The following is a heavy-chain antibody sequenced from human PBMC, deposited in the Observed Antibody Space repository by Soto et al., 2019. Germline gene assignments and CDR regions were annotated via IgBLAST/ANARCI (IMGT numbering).Heavy chain of an antibody. CDR1: GGSISSYY. V-gene: IGHV4-59*01. CDR3: ARAESYYDFWSGYYGMDV. Sequence: ETLSLTCTVSGGSISSYYWSWIRQPPGKGLEWIGYIYYSGSTNYNPSLKSRVTISVDPSKNQFSLKLSSVTAADTAVYYCARAESYYDFWSGYYGMDVWGQGTTVTVSS. CDR2: IYYSGST. D-gene: IGHD3-3*01. J-gene: IGHJ6*02.